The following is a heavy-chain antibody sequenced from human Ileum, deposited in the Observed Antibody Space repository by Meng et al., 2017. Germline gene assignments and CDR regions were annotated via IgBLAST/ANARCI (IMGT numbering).Heavy chain of an antibody. V-gene: IGHV3-74*01. CDR1: GFTFRSYY. CDR2: IDHEGSST. J-gene: IGHJ4*02. CDR3: ARDLRAASDY. D-gene: IGHD6-13*01. Sequence: GESLKISCAASGFTFRSYYMNWVRQVPGKGLVWVSRIDHEGSSTGYADSVKGRFTISRDNAKNTLYLQMNSLTVEDTALYYCARDLRAASDYWGQGTLVTFSS.